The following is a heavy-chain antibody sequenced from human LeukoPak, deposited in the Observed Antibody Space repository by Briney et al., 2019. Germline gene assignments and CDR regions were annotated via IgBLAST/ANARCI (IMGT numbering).Heavy chain of an antibody. CDR1: GYTFTSYY. CDR2: INTSGGST. D-gene: IGHD4-11*01. CDR3: ARDAGAYSNYTGYYYYMDV. V-gene: IGHV1-46*01. Sequence: ASVKVSCKASGYTFTSYYMHWVRQAPGQGLEWMGIINTSGGSTRYAQKFQGRVTMTRDMSTSTVYMELSSLRSEDTAVYYCARDAGAYSNYTGYYYYMDVWGKGTTVTVSS. J-gene: IGHJ6*03.